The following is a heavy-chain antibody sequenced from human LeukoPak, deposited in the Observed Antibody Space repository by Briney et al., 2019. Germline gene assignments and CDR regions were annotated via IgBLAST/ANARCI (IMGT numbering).Heavy chain of an antibody. J-gene: IGHJ6*02. CDR3: ASAVVVTAGYYYAMDV. V-gene: IGHV3-23*01. CDR2: ISGSGGST. Sequence: GGSLRLSCAASGFTFSSYAMSWVRQAPGKGLEWVSAISGSGGSTYYADSVKGRFTISRDNSKNTLYLQMNSLRPEDTALYYCASAVVVTAGYYYAMDVWGQGTTVTVSS. CDR1: GFTFSSYA. D-gene: IGHD2-21*02.